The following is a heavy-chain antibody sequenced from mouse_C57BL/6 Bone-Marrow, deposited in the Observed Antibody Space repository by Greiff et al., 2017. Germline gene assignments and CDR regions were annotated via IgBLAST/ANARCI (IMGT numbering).Heavy chain of an antibody. CDR2: IYPRSGNT. J-gene: IGHJ2*01. D-gene: IGHD1-1*01. Sequence: VQRVESGAELARPGASVKLSCKASGYTFTSYGISWVKQRTGQGLEWIGEIYPRSGNTYYNEKFKGKATLTADKSSSTAYMELRSLTSEDSAVYICARDGYYGSTFDYWGQGTTLTVSS. CDR3: ARDGYYGSTFDY. V-gene: IGHV1-81*01. CDR1: GYTFTSYG.